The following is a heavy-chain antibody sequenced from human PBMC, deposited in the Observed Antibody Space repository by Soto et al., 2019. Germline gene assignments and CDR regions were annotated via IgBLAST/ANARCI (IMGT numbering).Heavy chain of an antibody. CDR3: TSLLGGHHSYAMDV. J-gene: IGHJ6*02. CDR2: IIPLSGAA. V-gene: IGHV1-69*13. Sequence: SVKVSCKASGGTFSTYTISWVRQAPGQGLEWMGGIIPLSGAANYPQKFQGRVTITADESTGTAYMTLSSLRSEATAVYYCTSLLGGHHSYAMDVRVPGTALTV. CDR1: GGTFSTYT. D-gene: IGHD2-15*01.